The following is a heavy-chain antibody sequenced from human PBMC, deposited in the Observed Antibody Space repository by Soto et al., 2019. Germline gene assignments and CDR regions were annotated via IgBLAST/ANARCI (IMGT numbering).Heavy chain of an antibody. V-gene: IGHV3-33*01. D-gene: IGHD6-19*01. J-gene: IGHJ4*02. CDR2: IWYDERKK. Sequence: QVQLVESGGGVVQPGRSLRLSCAASGFTFNTHGMHWVRQAPGKGLEWVAVIWYDERKKYYEDSVTGRFPISRDNSRSALYFQMDSLRAEDTGVYYCARSSGLGIDFWGQGALVTVSS. CDR1: GFTFNTHG. CDR3: ARSSGLGIDF.